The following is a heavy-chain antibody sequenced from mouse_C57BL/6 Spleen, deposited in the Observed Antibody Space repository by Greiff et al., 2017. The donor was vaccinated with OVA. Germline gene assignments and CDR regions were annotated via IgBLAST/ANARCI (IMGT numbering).Heavy chain of an antibody. J-gene: IGHJ2*01. Sequence: EVQLQQSGPELVKPGASVKISCKASGYTFTDYYMNWVKQSHGKSLEWIGDINPNNGGTSYNQKFKGKATLTVDKSSSTAYMELRSLTSEDSAVYYCARLFDGYSFFDYWGQGTTLTVSS. D-gene: IGHD2-3*01. CDR2: INPNNGGT. V-gene: IGHV1-26*01. CDR3: ARLFDGYSFFDY. CDR1: GYTFTDYY.